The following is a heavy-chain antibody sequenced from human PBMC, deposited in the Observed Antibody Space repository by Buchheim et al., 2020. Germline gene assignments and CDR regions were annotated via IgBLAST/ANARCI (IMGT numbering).Heavy chain of an antibody. CDR3: ARSLEYSSSSGLDY. CDR2: IWYDGSNK. J-gene: IGHJ4*02. CDR1: GFTFSSYG. Sequence: QVQLVESGGGVVQPGRSLRLSCAASGFTFSSYGMHWVRQAPGKGLEWVAVIWYDGSNKYYADSVKGRFTISRDNSKNTPYLQMNSLRAEDTAVYYCARSLEYSSSSGLDYWGQGTL. D-gene: IGHD6-6*01. V-gene: IGHV3-33*01.